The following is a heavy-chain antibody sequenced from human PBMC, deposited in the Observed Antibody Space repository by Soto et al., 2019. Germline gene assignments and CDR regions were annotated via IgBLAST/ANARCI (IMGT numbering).Heavy chain of an antibody. J-gene: IGHJ6*03. Sequence: VASVKVSCQASGYTYTSYAMHWVRQAPGQRLEWMGWINAGNGNTKYSQKFQGRVTITRDTSASTAYMELSSLRSEDTAVYYCAREVGIAAAGTGYYYYYMDVWGKGTTVTVSS. D-gene: IGHD6-13*01. CDR1: GYTYTSYA. V-gene: IGHV1-3*01. CDR2: INAGNGNT. CDR3: AREVGIAAAGTGYYYYYMDV.